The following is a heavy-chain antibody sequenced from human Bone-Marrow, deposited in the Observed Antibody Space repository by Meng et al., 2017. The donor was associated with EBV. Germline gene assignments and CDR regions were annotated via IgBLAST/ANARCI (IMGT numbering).Heavy chain of an antibody. D-gene: IGHD6-19*01. Sequence: QLQLQESGSGLVKPSQTLSLTCAVAGGSISTGDYSWSWIRQPPGKGLEWVGYIYHSGITYYNPSLKSRVTISVDRSKNLFSLKLSSVTAADMAVYYCARPFPSWQSPRLDPFGAWGQGTLVNVSS. CDR3: ARPFPSWQSPRLDPFGA. CDR2: IYHSGIT. J-gene: IGHJ5*02. V-gene: IGHV4-30-2*01. CDR1: GGSISTGDYS.